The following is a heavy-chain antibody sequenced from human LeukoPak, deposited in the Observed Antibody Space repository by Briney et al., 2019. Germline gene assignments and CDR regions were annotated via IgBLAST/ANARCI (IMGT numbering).Heavy chain of an antibody. CDR1: GYTFTSYG. CDR3: AFSLRGIIRPTHAFDI. V-gene: IGHV1-18*01. CDR2: ISAYNGNT. J-gene: IGHJ3*02. D-gene: IGHD3-10*01. Sequence: RASVKVSCKASGYTFTSYGISWVRQAPGQGLEWMGWISAYNGNTNYAQKLQGRVTMSTDTSTSTAYMELRSLRSDDTAVYYCAFSLRGIIRPTHAFDIWGQGTMVTVSS.